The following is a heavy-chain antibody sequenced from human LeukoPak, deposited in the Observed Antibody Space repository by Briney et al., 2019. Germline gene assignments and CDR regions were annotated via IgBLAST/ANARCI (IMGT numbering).Heavy chain of an antibody. CDR3: ARDNPRSYYYYMDV. J-gene: IGHJ6*03. CDR1: GFTFSSYE. CDR2: ISSSGSTI. D-gene: IGHD1-14*01. V-gene: IGHV3-48*03. Sequence: GGSLRLSCAASGFTFSSYEMNWVRQAPGKGLEWVSYISSSGSTIYYADSVKGRFTISRDNAKNSLYPQMNSLRAEDTAVYYCARDNPRSYYYYMDVWGKGTTVTVSS.